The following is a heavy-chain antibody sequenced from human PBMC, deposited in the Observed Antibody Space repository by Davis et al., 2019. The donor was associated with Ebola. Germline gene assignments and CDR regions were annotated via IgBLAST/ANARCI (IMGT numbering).Heavy chain of an antibody. D-gene: IGHD3-22*01. Sequence: ASVKVSCKASGYSFLTYGISWVRQAPGQGLEWMGWISTYNGDTNYSQKFQGRVTITRDTSASTAYMELSSLRSEDTAVYYCARGWGITMIVVVTDFDYWGQGTLVTVSS. CDR3: ARGWGITMIVVVTDFDY. J-gene: IGHJ4*02. V-gene: IGHV1-18*04. CDR2: ISTYNGDT. CDR1: GYSFLTYG.